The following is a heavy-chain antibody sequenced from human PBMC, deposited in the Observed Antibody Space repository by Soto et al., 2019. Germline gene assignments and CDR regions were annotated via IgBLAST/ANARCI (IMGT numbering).Heavy chain of an antibody. CDR3: ATSSPRPQYDFWSGYHDAFDI. J-gene: IGHJ3*02. CDR1: GYTLTELS. CDR2: FDPEDGET. D-gene: IGHD3-3*01. V-gene: IGHV1-24*01. Sequence: ASVKVSCKVSGYTLTELSMHWVRQAPGTGLEWMGGFDPEDGETIYAQKFQGRVTMTEDTSTDTAYMELSSLRSEDTAVYYCATSSPRPQYDFWSGYHDAFDIWDQGTMVTVSS.